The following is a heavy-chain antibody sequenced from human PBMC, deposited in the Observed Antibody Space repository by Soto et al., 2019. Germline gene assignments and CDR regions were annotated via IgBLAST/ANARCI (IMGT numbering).Heavy chain of an antibody. CDR1: GYTFTSYD. J-gene: IGHJ6*02. CDR2: MNPNSGNT. D-gene: IGHD3-3*01. CDR3: ARGSINNDFWSGYYKGYYYGMDV. V-gene: IGHV1-8*01. Sequence: ASVKVSCKASGYTFTSYDINWVRQATGQGLEWMGWMNPNSGNTGYAQKFQGRVTMTRNTSISTAYMELSSLRSEDTAVYYCARGSINNDFWSGYYKGYYYGMDVWGQGTTVTVS.